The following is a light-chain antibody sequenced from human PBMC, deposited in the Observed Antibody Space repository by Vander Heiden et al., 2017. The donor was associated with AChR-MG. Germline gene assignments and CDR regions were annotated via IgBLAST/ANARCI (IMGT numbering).Light chain of an antibody. Sequence: QSVLTQPPSASGTPGQRVTIYCSGSGSNIASDTVNWYLQPPGTAPKLLIYSNNQRASGVPDRFSGSKSGTSASLAISGLQSEDEADYYCAAWDDSLNGPVFGGGTKLTVL. CDR2: SNN. CDR3: AAWDDSLNGPV. V-gene: IGLV1-44*01. J-gene: IGLJ3*02. CDR1: GSNIASDT.